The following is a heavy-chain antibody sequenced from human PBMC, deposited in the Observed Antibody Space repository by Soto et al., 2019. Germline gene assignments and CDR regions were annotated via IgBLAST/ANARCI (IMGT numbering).Heavy chain of an antibody. J-gene: IGHJ3*01. CDR2: ISGYDGKT. D-gene: IGHD6-6*01. CDR1: GFNFISYG. Sequence: QVLLVQSGGEVKKPGASVKVSCKASGFNFISYGINWVRQAPGQGLEWMGWISGYDGKTVYAHSVQDRVTMTTDATTGTAYMELRGLRSADTAIYYCARGAVSIAARQDQVAFDFWGQGTMVTVSS. V-gene: IGHV1-18*04. CDR3: ARGAVSIAARQDQVAFDF.